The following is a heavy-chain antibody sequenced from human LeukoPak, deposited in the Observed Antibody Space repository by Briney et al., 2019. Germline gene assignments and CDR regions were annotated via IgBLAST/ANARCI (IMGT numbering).Heavy chain of an antibody. CDR2: VDLNGGST. CDR1: GFTFTDYG. D-gene: IGHD3-10*01. J-gene: IGHJ4*02. CDR3: ARLFNFYGSGTYYPFDS. Sequence: GGSLRLSCAASGFTFTDYGMSWVRLAPGKGLEWVSDVDLNGGSTHYADSVKGRFTISRDNAKNSLYLQMNTLRAEDTALYYCARLFNFYGSGTYYPFDSWGQGALVTVSS. V-gene: IGHV3-20*04.